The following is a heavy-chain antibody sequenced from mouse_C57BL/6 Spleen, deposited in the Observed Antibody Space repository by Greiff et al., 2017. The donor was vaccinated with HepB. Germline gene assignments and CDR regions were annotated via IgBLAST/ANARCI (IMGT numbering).Heavy chain of an antibody. V-gene: IGHV3-6*01. D-gene: IGHD1-1*01. CDR3: AREEDYGSEDY. CDR2: ISYDGSN. Sequence: EVKLQESGPGLVKPSQSLSLTCSVTGYSITSGYYWNWIRQFPGNKLEWMGYISYDGSNNYNPSLKNRISITRDTSKNQFFLKLKSVTTEDTATYYCAREEDYGSEDYWGQGTTLTVSS. J-gene: IGHJ2*01. CDR1: GYSITSGYY.